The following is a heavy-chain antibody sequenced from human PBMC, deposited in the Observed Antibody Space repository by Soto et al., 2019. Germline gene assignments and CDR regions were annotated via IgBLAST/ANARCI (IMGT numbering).Heavy chain of an antibody. V-gene: IGHV3-74*01. CDR1: GFTFSSYW. J-gene: IGHJ4*02. Sequence: EVQLVESGGGLVQPGGSLRLSCAASGFTFSSYWMHWVRQAPGKGLVWVSRTNEDGSTINYADSVKGRFTISRDNAKNPLYLEMTGLGAEDPAVYYCTRDIGGRGGYWGPGTLVTVSS. D-gene: IGHD3-16*01. CDR3: TRDIGGRGGY. CDR2: TNEDGSTI.